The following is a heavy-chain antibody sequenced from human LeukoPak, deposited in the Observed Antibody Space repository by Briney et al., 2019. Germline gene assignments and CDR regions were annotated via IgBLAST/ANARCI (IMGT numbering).Heavy chain of an antibody. CDR1: GGSFSGYY. J-gene: IGHJ4*02. D-gene: IGHD3-10*01. V-gene: IGHV4-34*01. CDR2: INHSGST. CDR3: ARGGGYYGSGSYYGDY. Sequence: SETLSLTCAVYGGSFSGYYWSWIRQPPGKGLEWIGEINHSGSTNYNPSLKSRVTISVDTSKNQFSLKLSSVTAADTAVYYCARGGGYYGSGSYYGDYWGQGTLVTVSS.